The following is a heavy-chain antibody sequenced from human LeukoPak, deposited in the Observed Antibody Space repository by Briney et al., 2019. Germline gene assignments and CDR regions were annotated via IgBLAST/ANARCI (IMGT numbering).Heavy chain of an antibody. CDR2: IYNGGST. CDR1: GGSISSYY. Sequence: SETLSLTCTVSGGSISSYYWGWIRQPPGKGLEYIGYIYNGGSTNYNPSLKSRVTISVDTSKNQFSLKLSSVTAADTAVYYCARRLVGYSRTPASLPVYWGQGTLVTASS. D-gene: IGHD6-13*01. J-gene: IGHJ4*02. V-gene: IGHV4-4*08. CDR3: ARRLVGYSRTPASLPVY.